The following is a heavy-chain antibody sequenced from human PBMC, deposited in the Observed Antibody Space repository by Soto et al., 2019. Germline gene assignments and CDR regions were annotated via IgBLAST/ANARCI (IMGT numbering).Heavy chain of an antibody. CDR3: SRAGAGGGPRTKYFYYYGMDV. D-gene: IGHD3-10*01. Sequence: GGSLRLSFTASGFNFNYYIMNWIRQAPGKGLEWVSSISSSSGYIYYADSVKGRFTISRDNAQNSLFLQMSSLRAEDTAVYYCSRAGAGGGPRTKYFYYYGMDVWGQGTTVTVSS. J-gene: IGHJ6*02. CDR2: ISSSSGYI. CDR1: GFNFNYYI. V-gene: IGHV3-21*01.